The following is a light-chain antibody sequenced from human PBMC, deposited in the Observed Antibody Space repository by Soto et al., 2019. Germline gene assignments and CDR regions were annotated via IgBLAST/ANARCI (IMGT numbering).Light chain of an antibody. CDR3: QQYNSFPPA. J-gene: IGKJ1*01. V-gene: IGKV1-5*03. CDR2: KAS. CDR1: QSVNTW. Sequence: DIQMTQSPSTLSASVGDRVTFTCRASQSVNTWLAWYQQKPGKAPKLLIYKASNLEGGVPLRFSGSGSGTEITLTIGSLQPDDFATYYCQQYNSFPPAFGQGTKVEI.